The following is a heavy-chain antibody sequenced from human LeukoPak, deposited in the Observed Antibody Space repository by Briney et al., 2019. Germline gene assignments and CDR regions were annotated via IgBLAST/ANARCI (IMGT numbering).Heavy chain of an antibody. Sequence: KRSEPLSLPCSLSVDSINSYDGSWIPQPPGRALEWIGYIAHRESTNYNPSLKGPVTMSVDTSKHQFSLRLTSVTAADTALYYCARPLRQQLVTGWFDPWGQGTLVSVSS. J-gene: IGHJ5*02. CDR3: ARPLRQQLVTGWFDP. CDR2: IAHREST. D-gene: IGHD6-6*01. CDR1: VDSINSYD. V-gene: IGHV4-59*01.